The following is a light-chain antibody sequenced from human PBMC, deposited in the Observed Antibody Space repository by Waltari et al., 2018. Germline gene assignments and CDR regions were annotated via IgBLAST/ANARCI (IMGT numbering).Light chain of an antibody. CDR2: EGS. CDR1: QSLLLSDGRTF. J-gene: IGKJ1*01. Sequence: DIVLTQTPLSLSVTPGQPAFISCKSSQSLLLSDGRTFMYWYVQKAGQSPQLLIYEGSRRCSGVPDRCSGSWSGEEFTLHITRVEADDVVVYFCMQSLEPRTFGQGTRVEVK. V-gene: IGKV2D-29*02. CDR3: MQSLEPRT.